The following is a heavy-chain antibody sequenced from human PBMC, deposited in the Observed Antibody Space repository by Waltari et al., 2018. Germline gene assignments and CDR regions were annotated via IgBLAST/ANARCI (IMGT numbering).Heavy chain of an antibody. D-gene: IGHD5-12*01. V-gene: IGHV1-69*08. J-gene: IGHJ5*02. Sequence: QVQLIQSGAEVKKPGSSVQVSCKASGGTFSAYPFSWVRQAPGQGLEWMGRVIPLIGATNYAPRFQDRVTITADTSTSTAYMELSRLMSEDTALYYCARAPIGADNWFDPWGQGTLVTVSS. CDR3: ARAPIGADNWFDP. CDR1: GGTFSAYP. CDR2: VIPLIGAT.